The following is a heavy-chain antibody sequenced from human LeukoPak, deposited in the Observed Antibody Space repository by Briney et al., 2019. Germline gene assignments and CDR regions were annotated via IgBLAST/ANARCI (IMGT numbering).Heavy chain of an antibody. J-gene: IGHJ4*02. CDR3: ARDDSSGWFDKWDFDY. D-gene: IGHD6-19*01. CDR2: IRQDGDTK. Sequence: PGGSLRLSCAASGFPFNAYWMTWVRQAPGKGLEWVANIRQDGDTKYYVDSVKGRFTISRDNAKNSLYLQVNSLRAEDTAVYYCARDDSSGWFDKWDFDYWGQGTLVTVSS. CDR1: GFPFNAYW. V-gene: IGHV3-7*01.